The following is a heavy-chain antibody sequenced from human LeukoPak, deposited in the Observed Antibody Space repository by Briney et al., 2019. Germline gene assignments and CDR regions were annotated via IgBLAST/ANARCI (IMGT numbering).Heavy chain of an antibody. Sequence: GGSLRLSCAASGFTFSSYGMHWVRQAPGKGLEWVAVIWYDGSNKYYADSVKGRFTISRDNSKNTLYLQMNSLKTEDTAVYYCNMYDSSGYSKKNYYYYMDVWGKGTTVTVSS. CDR2: IWYDGSNK. CDR3: NMYDSSGYSKKNYYYYMDV. CDR1: GFTFSSYG. V-gene: IGHV3-33*01. D-gene: IGHD3-22*01. J-gene: IGHJ6*03.